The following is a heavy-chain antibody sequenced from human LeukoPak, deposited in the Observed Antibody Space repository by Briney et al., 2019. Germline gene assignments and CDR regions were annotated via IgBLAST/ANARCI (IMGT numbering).Heavy chain of an antibody. Sequence: ASVKVSCKASGYTFTSYDINRVRQATGQGLEWMGWMNPNSGNTGYAQKFQGRVTITRNTSISTAYMELSSLRSEDTAVYYCARARSTFAIFGVVIARNWFDPWGQGTLVTVSS. V-gene: IGHV1-8*03. CDR3: ARARSTFAIFGVVIARNWFDP. CDR2: MNPNSGNT. J-gene: IGHJ5*02. D-gene: IGHD3-3*01. CDR1: GYTFTSYD.